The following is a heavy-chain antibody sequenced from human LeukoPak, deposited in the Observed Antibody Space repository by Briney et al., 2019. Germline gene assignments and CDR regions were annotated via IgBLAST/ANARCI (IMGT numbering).Heavy chain of an antibody. CDR1: GFTFTNTW. Sequence: GGSLRLSCADSGFTFTNTWMSWVRQAPGKGLEWIGRIKSKTDGETTNYAEPVRGRFTISRDDSKSAVYLQMNSLKIEDTAVYYCTTDLGTYYHGSQRLIPIDYWGQGTLVTVSS. D-gene: IGHD3-10*01. J-gene: IGHJ4*02. CDR2: IKSKTDGETT. V-gene: IGHV3-15*01. CDR3: TTDLGTYYHGSQRLIPIDY.